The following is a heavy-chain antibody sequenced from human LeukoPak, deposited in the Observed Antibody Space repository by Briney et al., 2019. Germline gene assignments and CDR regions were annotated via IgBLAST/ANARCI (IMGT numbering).Heavy chain of an antibody. D-gene: IGHD3-22*01. V-gene: IGHV4-59*01. J-gene: IGHJ4*02. CDR3: ARDDAYDSSGYYYY. CDR2: IYYSEST. Sequence: SETLSLTCTVSGGSISSYYWSWLRQPPGRGLEWIGYIYYSESTNYNPSLKRQVPISVHTSKNQFPLKLSSVTAADPAVYYCARDDAYDSSGYYYYWGQGTLVTVSS. CDR1: GGSISSYY.